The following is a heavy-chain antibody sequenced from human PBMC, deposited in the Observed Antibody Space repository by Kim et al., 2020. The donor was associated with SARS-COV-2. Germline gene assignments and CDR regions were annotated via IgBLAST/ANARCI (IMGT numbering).Heavy chain of an antibody. D-gene: IGHD6-19*01. Sequence: GGSLRLSCAASGFNFDDYSMHWVRQPPGKGLEWVSYISWGGDSIYYAASLKGRFTISRDNGKNSLFLQINSLRTEDTALYYCARTWVAGDHFDHCGQGT. CDR2: ISWGGDSI. J-gene: IGHJ4*02. V-gene: IGHV3-43*01. CDR1: GFNFDDYS. CDR3: ARTWVAGDHFDH.